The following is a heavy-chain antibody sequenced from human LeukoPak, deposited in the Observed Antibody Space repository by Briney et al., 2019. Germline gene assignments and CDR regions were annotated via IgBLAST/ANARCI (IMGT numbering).Heavy chain of an antibody. Sequence: ASETLSLTCAVSGGSFNGYSYTWIRQPPGKGLEWIGEIIHSGGTSYNPSLKSRLTISVDTSRKQFSLKLTSVTAADTALYFCARGPPAFRRVAGIFSWGRGTQVTVSS. V-gene: IGHV4-34*01. CDR3: ARGPPAFRRVAGIFS. CDR2: IIHSGGT. D-gene: IGHD6-19*01. J-gene: IGHJ5*02. CDR1: GGSFNGYS.